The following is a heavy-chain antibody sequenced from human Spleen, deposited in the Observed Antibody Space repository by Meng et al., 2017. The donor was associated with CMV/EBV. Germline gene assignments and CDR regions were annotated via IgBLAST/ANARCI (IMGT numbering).Heavy chain of an antibody. V-gene: IGHV3-69-1*01. CDR3: ARARVVVVPAAAPPNYYYYGMDV. J-gene: IGHJ6*02. CDR1: GFTFSDYY. CDR2: ISSSSTI. Sequence: GGSLRLSCAASGFTFSDYYMNWVRQAPGKGLEWVSSISSSSTIYYADSVKGRFTISRDNAKNSLYLQMNSLRAEDTAVYYCARARVVVVPAAAPPNYYYYGMDVWGQGTTVTVSS. D-gene: IGHD2-2*01.